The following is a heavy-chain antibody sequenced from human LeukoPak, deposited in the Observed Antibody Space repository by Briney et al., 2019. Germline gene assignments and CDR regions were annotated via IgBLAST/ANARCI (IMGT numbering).Heavy chain of an antibody. J-gene: IGHJ6*04. CDR1: GFTFSSYE. CDR2: ISSSGSTI. D-gene: IGHD3-10*02. CDR3: AELGITMIGGV. Sequence: GGSLRLSCAASGFTFSSYEMNWVRQAPGKGLEWVSYISSSGSTIYYADSVKGRFTISRVNAKNSLYLQMNSLRAEDTAVYYCAELGITMIGGVWGRGTTVTISS. V-gene: IGHV3-48*03.